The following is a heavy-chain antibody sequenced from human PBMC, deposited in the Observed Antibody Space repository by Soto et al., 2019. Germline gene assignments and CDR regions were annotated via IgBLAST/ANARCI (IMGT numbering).Heavy chain of an antibody. CDR3: AGIYSGSPGGTLRY. J-gene: IGHJ4*02. CDR1: GGSISSGGYY. CDR2: IYYSGST. V-gene: IGHV4-31*03. Sequence: QVQLQESGPGLVKPSQTLSLTCTVSGGSISSGGYYWSWIRQHPGKGLEWIGYIYYSGSTYYNQPLKSGVTISVDTAKNQFSLKLSSVTAADTAVYYCAGIYSGSPGGTLRYWGQGTLVTVSS. D-gene: IGHD1-26*01.